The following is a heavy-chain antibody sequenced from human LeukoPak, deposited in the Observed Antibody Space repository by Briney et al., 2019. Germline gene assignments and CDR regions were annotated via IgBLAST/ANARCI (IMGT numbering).Heavy chain of an antibody. CDR3: ARAGGSTVSHSDY. D-gene: IGHD4-17*01. V-gene: IGHV3-21*01. CDR1: GFTFSSYS. Sequence: PGGALRLSCAASGFTFSSYSMNWIRQAPGKGLEWVSSISSSTSYIYYADSVKGRFTISKDNAKNSLYLQMNSLRAEDTAVYYCARAGGSTVSHSDYWGQGTLVTVSS. CDR2: ISSSTSYI. J-gene: IGHJ4*02.